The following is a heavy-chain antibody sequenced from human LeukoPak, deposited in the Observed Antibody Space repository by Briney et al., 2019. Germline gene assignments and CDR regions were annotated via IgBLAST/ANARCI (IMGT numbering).Heavy chain of an antibody. CDR3: SRDSTSGAVVDFNY. D-gene: IGHD3-16*01. CDR1: GYSFTTFS. Sequence: ASVKVSCKTSGYSFTTFSIAWVRQAPGQGLEWMGWINANNGETHYAQKFHDRVTMTTDTSTNTAYMELRGLKPDDSAMYYCSRDSTSGAVVDFNYWGQGTLVTVSS. J-gene: IGHJ4*02. V-gene: IGHV1-18*01. CDR2: INANNGET.